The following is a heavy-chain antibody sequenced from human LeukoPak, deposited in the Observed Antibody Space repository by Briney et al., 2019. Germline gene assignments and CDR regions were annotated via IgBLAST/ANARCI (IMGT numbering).Heavy chain of an antibody. Sequence: TSETLSLTCIVSGYSISSGYSWGWIRPPPGKGLEWIGSISHRGNTYYNPSLKSRVTISVDTSKNQFSLKLSSVTAADTAVYYCARHIPLTARSYKFYFDYWGQGTLVTVSS. D-gene: IGHD2-21*02. CDR2: ISHRGNT. CDR3: ARHIPLTARSYKFYFDY. J-gene: IGHJ4*02. V-gene: IGHV4-38-2*02. CDR1: GYSISSGYS.